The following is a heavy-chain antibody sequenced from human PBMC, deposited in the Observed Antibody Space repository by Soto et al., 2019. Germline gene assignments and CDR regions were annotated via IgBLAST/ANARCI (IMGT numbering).Heavy chain of an antibody. CDR3: LRGLGSFYGRYKHFDY. J-gene: IGHJ4*02. Sequence: QVQLVESGGGVVQPGRSLRLSCAASGFTFTYYPMHWVRQAPGKGLEWVAVISYDGSNNYSADSVKGRFTISRDNSQIALYLQMNSLRAEDTAVGYCLRGLGSFYGRYKHFDYWGQGTLATVSS. CDR2: ISYDGSNN. V-gene: IGHV3-30-3*01. D-gene: IGHD2-15*01. CDR1: GFTFTYYP.